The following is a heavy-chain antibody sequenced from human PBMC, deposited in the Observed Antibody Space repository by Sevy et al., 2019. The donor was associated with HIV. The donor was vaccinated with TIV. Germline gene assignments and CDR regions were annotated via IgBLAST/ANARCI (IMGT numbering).Heavy chain of an antibody. CDR3: ASGIAAAGRGGYYYYMDV. V-gene: IGHV1-69*06. D-gene: IGHD6-13*01. CDR1: GGTFSSYA. Sequence: ASVKVSCKASGGTFSSYAISWVRQAPGQGLEWMGGIIPIFGTANYAQKFQGRVTITADKSTSTAYMEVSSLRSEDTAVYYCASGIAAAGRGGYYYYMDVWGKGTTVTVSS. CDR2: IIPIFGTA. J-gene: IGHJ6*03.